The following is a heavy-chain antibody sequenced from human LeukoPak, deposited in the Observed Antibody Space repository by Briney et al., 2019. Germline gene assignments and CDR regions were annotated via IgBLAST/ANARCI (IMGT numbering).Heavy chain of an antibody. Sequence: SETLSLTCAVYGGPFSGYYWSWIRQPPGKGLEWIGEINHSGSTNYNPSLKSRVTISVDTSKNQFSLKLSSVTAADTAVYYCARGMGSSSWFDYWGQGTLVTVSS. V-gene: IGHV4-34*01. CDR2: INHSGST. D-gene: IGHD6-13*01. CDR3: ARGMGSSSWFDY. CDR1: GGPFSGYY. J-gene: IGHJ5*01.